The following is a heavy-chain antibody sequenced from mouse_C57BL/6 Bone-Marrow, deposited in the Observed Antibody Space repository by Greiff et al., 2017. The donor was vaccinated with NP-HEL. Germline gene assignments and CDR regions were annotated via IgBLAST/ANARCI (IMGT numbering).Heavy chain of an antibody. CDR3: ARRPSTPWYFDV. CDR2: IYPGSGST. Sequence: QVQLQQPGAELVKPGASVKMSCKASGYTFTSYWITWVKQRPRQGLEWIGDIYPGSGSTNYNEKFKSKATLTVDTSSSTAYMQLSSLTSEDSAVYYCARRPSTPWYFDVWGTGTTVTVSS. D-gene: IGHD1-1*01. CDR1: GYTFTSYW. J-gene: IGHJ1*03. V-gene: IGHV1-55*01.